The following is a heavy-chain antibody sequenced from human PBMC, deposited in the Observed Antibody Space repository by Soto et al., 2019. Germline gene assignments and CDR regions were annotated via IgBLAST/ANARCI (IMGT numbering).Heavy chain of an antibody. D-gene: IGHD3-10*01. V-gene: IGHV4-34*01. CDR3: ARGRGSGSYYPYYYYYYMDV. Sequence: SETLSLTCAVYGGSFSGYYWSWIRQPPGKGLEWIGEINHSGSTNYNPSLKSRVTISVDTSKNQFSLKLSSVTAADTAVYYCARGRGSGSYYPYYYYYYMDVWGKGTTVTVS. CDR2: INHSGST. CDR1: GGSFSGYY. J-gene: IGHJ6*03.